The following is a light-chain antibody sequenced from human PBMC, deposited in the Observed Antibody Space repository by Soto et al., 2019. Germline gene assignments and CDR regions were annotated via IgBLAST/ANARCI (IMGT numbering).Light chain of an antibody. CDR3: QQYNNWTLT. CDR1: QSVSGN. Sequence: EIVMTQSPATLSVSPGERATLSCRASQSVSGNLAWYQQKPGQPARLLIYGASTRATGIPDRFSGSGSGTECTLTISSLQSEDFAVYYCQQYNNWTLTFGGGTKVEIK. V-gene: IGKV3-15*01. J-gene: IGKJ4*01. CDR2: GAS.